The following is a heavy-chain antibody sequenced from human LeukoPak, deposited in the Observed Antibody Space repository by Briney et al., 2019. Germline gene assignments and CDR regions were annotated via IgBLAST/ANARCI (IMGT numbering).Heavy chain of an antibody. Sequence: GSLRLSCAASGFTFSGSAMHWVRQASGKGLEWVGRIRSKVNSYATAYAASVKGRFTISRDDSKNTAYLQTNSLKTEDTAVYYCTRPDDYGDYWGQGTLVAVSS. CDR3: TRPDDYGDY. CDR1: GFTFSGSA. CDR2: IRSKVNSYAT. J-gene: IGHJ4*02. V-gene: IGHV3-73*01.